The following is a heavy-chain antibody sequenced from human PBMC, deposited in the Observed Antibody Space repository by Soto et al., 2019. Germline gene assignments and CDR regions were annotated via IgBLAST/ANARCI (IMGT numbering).Heavy chain of an antibody. D-gene: IGHD2-21*02. J-gene: IGHJ3*02. V-gene: IGHV3-53*01. CDR3: ARDFSYCGGDRLTAFDI. CDR2: IYSGGST. Sequence: EVQLVESGGGLIQPGGSLRLSCAASGFTVSSNYMSWVRQAPGKGLEWVSVIYSGGSTYYADSVKGRFTISRDNSKNTLYLQMNSLRAEDTAVYYCARDFSYCGGDRLTAFDIWGQGTMVTVSS. CDR1: GFTVSSNY.